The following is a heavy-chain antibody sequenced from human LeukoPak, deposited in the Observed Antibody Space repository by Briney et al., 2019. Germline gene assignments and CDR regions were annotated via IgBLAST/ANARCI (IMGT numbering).Heavy chain of an antibody. CDR2: INPSGGST. CDR1: GYTFTSYY. CDR3: ARGVMVYSGSYYYYHGVDV. Sequence: ASVKVSCKASGYTFTSYYMHWVRQAPGQGLEWMGIINPSGGSTSYAQKFQGRVTMTRDTSTSTVYMELSSLRSDDTAVYFCARGVMVYSGSYYYYHGVDVWGQGTTVTVS. V-gene: IGHV1-46*01. D-gene: IGHD1-26*01. J-gene: IGHJ6*02.